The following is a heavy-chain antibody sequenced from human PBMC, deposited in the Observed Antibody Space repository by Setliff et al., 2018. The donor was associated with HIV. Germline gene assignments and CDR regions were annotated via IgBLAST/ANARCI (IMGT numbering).Heavy chain of an antibody. J-gene: IGHJ3*02. Sequence: SVKVSCKASGYTFTSYYMHWVRQAPGQGLEWMGGIIPFFGTANYAQKFQGRVTITADGSSSTAYMDLSGLRSEDTAVYFCARRGFYDSSGQVWAFDIWGQGTMVTVSS. D-gene: IGHD3-22*01. V-gene: IGHV1-69*13. CDR2: IIPFFGTA. CDR3: ARRGFYDSSGQVWAFDI. CDR1: GYTFTSYY.